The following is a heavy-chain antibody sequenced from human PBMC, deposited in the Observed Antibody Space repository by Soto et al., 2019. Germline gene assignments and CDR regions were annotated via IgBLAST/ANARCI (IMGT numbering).Heavy chain of an antibody. J-gene: IGHJ4*02. V-gene: IGHV1-69*13. Sequence: SVKVSCKASGGTFSSYAISWVRQAPGQGLEWMGGIIPIFGTANYGQKFQGRVTITADESTSTAYMELSSLRSEGTAVYYCVGVKSRGPYTDYWGQGTLVTVSS. CDR3: VGVKSRGPYTDY. D-gene: IGHD3-10*01. CDR2: IIPIFGTA. CDR1: GGTFSSYA.